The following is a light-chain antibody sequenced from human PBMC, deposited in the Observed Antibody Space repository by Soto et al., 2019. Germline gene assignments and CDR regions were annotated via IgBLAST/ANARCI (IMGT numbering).Light chain of an antibody. CDR3: SSYTTSYFYV. CDR1: GRDIGAYDY. Sequence: QSALTQPASVSGSPGQSITISCTGSGRDIGAYDYVSWYQQHPGKAPKLIIYRVKNRPSGVSNRFSASKSAFTASLTISGLQNEDEADYYCSSYTTSYFYVFGPGTKVTVL. J-gene: IGLJ1*01. CDR2: RVK. V-gene: IGLV2-14*01.